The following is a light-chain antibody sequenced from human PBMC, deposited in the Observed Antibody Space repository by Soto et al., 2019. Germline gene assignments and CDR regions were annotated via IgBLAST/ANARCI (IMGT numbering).Light chain of an antibody. J-gene: IGKJ1*01. V-gene: IGKV1-6*01. CDR3: LRGYNYPWT. CDR1: QGIRND. CDR2: AAS. Sequence: AIPMTQSPSSLSASVGDRVTITCRASQGIRNDLGWYQQKPGKAPKLLLYAASILQSGAPSRFSGSASGTDFALTISSLQPQDFATYSCLRGYNYPWTFGQGTKVDTK.